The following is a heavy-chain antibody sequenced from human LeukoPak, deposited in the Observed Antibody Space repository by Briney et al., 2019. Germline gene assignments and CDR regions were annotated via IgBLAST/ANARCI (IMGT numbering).Heavy chain of an antibody. CDR2: IYHSGST. J-gene: IGHJ4*02. D-gene: IGHD3-10*01. CDR3: AREPSRGFGELSLPFDY. V-gene: IGHV4-4*07. Sequence: SETLSLTCTVSGGSINNYYWSWIRQPAGKGLEWIGSIYHSGSTYYNPSLKSRVTISVDTSKNQLSLKLSSVTAADTAVYYCAREPSRGFGELSLPFDYWGQGTLVTVSS. CDR1: GGSINNYY.